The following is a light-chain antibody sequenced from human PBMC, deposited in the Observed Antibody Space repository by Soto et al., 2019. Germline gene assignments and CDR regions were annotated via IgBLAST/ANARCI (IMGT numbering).Light chain of an antibody. CDR1: QSISIY. CDR2: AAS. V-gene: IGKV1-39*01. CDR3: HQSYITPLT. Sequence: DIQMTQSPSSLSASVGDRVTITCRASQSISIYLNWYQQKPGKAPKLLIYAASSLQSGVPSRFSGSGSGTDFTLTISSLQPEDFATYFCHQSYITPLTFGGGTKVEIK. J-gene: IGKJ4*01.